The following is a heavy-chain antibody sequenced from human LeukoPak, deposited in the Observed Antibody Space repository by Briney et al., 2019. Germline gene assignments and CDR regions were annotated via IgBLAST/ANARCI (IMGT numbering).Heavy chain of an antibody. J-gene: IGHJ5*02. D-gene: IGHD2-2*01. CDR2: IIPILGIA. CDR3: ARDIVVVPAAMGVPGSNWFDP. V-gene: IGHV1-69*04. Sequence: SVKVSCKASGGTFSSYAISWMRQAPGQGLEWMGRIIPILGIANYAQKFQGRVTITADKSTSTAYMELSSLRSEDTAVYYCARDIVVVPAAMGVPGSNWFDPWGQGTLVTVSS. CDR1: GGTFSSYA.